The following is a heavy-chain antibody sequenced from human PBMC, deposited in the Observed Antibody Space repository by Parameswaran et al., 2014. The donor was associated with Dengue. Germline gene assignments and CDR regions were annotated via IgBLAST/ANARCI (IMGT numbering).Heavy chain of an antibody. V-gene: IGHV1-2*02. Sequence: WVRQAPGQGLEWMGWINPNSGGTNYAQKFQGRVTMTRDTSISTAYMELSRLRSDDTAVYYCAQEGGYCSSTSCYYDYFQHWGQGTLVTVSS. J-gene: IGHJ1*01. D-gene: IGHD2-2*01. CDR2: INPNSGGT. CDR3: AQEGGYCSSTSCYYDYFQH.